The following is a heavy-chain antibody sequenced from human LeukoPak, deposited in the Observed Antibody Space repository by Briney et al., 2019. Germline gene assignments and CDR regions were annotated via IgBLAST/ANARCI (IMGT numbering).Heavy chain of an antibody. CDR2: FGTRSTSI. J-gene: IGHJ4*02. CDR3: AREVSEGFDF. Sequence: GGSLRLSCTASGFTFSGYSMNWIRQAPGKGLEWVSSFGTRSTSIHHAGSVKGRFAISRDNAKNSLYLQMNSLRAEDTALYYCAREVSEGFDFWGQGTLVTVSS. CDR1: GFTFSGYS. D-gene: IGHD3-22*01. V-gene: IGHV3-21*01.